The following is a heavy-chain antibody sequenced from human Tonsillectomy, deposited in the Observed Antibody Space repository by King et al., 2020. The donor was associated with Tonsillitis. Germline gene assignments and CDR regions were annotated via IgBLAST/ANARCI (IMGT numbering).Heavy chain of an antibody. J-gene: IGHJ4*02. V-gene: IGHV3-21*01. D-gene: IGHD5-12*01. CDR3: ARDEGGYSGYDPPTTVTTVGFDY. Sequence: VQLVESGGGLVKPGGSLRLSCAASGFTFSSYSMNWVRQAPGKGLEWVSSISSSSSYIYYADSVKGRFTISRDNAKNSLYLQMNSLRAEDTAVYYCARDEGGYSGYDPPTTVTTVGFDYWGQGTLVTVSS. CDR1: GFTFSSYS. CDR2: ISSSSSYI.